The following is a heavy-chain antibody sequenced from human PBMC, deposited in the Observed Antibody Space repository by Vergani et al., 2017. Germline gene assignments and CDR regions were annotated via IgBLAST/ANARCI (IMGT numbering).Heavy chain of an antibody. Sequence: QLQLQESGPGLVKPSETLSLTCTVSGGSISSSSYYWGWIRQPPGKGLEWIGYIYYSGSTYYNPSLKSRVTISVDTSKNQFYLKLSSVTAADTAVYYCARNSGYSYGYSPSYWGQGTLVTVSS. D-gene: IGHD5-18*01. J-gene: IGHJ4*02. CDR3: ARNSGYSYGYSPSY. CDR1: GGSISSSSYY. V-gene: IGHV4-39*07. CDR2: IYYSGST.